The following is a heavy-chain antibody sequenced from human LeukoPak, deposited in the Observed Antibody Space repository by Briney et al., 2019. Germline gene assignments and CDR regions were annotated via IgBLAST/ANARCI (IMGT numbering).Heavy chain of an antibody. J-gene: IGHJ4*02. Sequence: ASVKVSCKASGYTFTGYYMHWVRQAPGKGLEWMGGFDPEDGETIYAQKFQGRVTMTEDTSTDTAYMELSSLRSEDTAVYYCATWTGSSGWYFDYWGQGTLVTVSS. CDR1: GYTFTGYY. V-gene: IGHV1-24*01. CDR2: FDPEDGET. CDR3: ATWTGSSGWYFDY. D-gene: IGHD6-19*01.